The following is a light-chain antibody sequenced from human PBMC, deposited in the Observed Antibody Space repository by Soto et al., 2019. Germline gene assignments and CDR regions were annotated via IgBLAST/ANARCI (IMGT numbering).Light chain of an antibody. CDR1: SSDVGAHNF. CDR2: EVS. Sequence: SVLTQPASVSWSPGQSITISCTGTSSDVGAHNFVSWYQQHPGKAPKLMIYEVSNRPSGVSDRFSGSKSGNTASLTISGLQAEDEADYYCNSYTNTAARVFGTGTKVTVL. CDR3: NSYTNTAARV. V-gene: IGLV2-14*01. J-gene: IGLJ1*01.